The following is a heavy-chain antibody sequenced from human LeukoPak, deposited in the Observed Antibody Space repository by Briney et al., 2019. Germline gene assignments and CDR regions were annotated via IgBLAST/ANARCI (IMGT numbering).Heavy chain of an antibody. CDR1: GFTFSSYW. CDR2: IHSDGSAT. D-gene: IGHD3/OR15-3a*01. J-gene: IGHJ4*01. CDR3: ARDLISYFDY. Sequence: GGSLRLSCAASGFTFSSYWMHWVRQAPGEGLVWVSHIHSDGSATDYVDSVKGRFTISRDNAKNTLYLQMNSLRAEDTAVYYCARDLISYFDYWGQGTLVTVSS. V-gene: IGHV3-74*01.